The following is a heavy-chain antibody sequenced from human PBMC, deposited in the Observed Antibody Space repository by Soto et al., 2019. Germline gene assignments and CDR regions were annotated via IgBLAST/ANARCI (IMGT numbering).Heavy chain of an antibody. CDR3: ARAGKILEWLSYWYFDL. J-gene: IGHJ2*01. CDR2: IYYSGST. V-gene: IGHV4-31*03. CDR1: GGSISSGGYY. Sequence: SETLSLTCTVSGGSISSGGYYWSWIRQHPGKGLEWIGYIYYSGSTYYNPSLKSRVTISVDTSKNQFSLKLSSVTAADTAVYYCARAGKILEWLSYWYFDLWGRGTLVTVSS. D-gene: IGHD3-3*01.